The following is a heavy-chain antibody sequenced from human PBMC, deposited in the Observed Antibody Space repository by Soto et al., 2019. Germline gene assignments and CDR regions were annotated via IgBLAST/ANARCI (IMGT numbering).Heavy chain of an antibody. CDR3: ARRASGSTRDYYYYMDV. Sequence: PGESLKISCKGSGYSFISYWIGWVRQMPGKGLEWMGIIYPGDSDTRYSPSFQGQVTISADKSISTAYLQWSSLKASDTAMYYCARRASGSTRDYYYYMDVWGKGTTVTVSS. CDR1: GYSFISYW. CDR2: IYPGDSDT. V-gene: IGHV5-51*01. D-gene: IGHD1-26*01. J-gene: IGHJ6*03.